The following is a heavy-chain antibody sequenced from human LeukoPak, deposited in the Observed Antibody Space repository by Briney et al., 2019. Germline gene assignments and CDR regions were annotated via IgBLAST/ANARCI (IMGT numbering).Heavy chain of an antibody. V-gene: IGHV4-4*07. Sequence: SETLSLTCTVSGGSISSYYWSWIRQPAGKGLEWIGRIYTSGSTNYNPSLKSRVTMSVDTSKNQFSLKLSSVTAADTAVYYCARDIRRGVLAAGTNWFDPWGQGTLVTVSS. J-gene: IGHJ5*02. CDR2: IYTSGST. CDR3: ARDIRRGVLAAGTNWFDP. CDR1: GGSISSYY. D-gene: IGHD3-3*02.